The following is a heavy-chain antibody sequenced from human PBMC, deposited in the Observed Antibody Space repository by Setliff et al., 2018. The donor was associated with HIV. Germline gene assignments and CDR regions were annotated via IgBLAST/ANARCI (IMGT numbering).Heavy chain of an antibody. CDR3: ATKVYCTNGVCLDAFDI. Sequence: ASVKVSCKASGYTFTAYYMNWVRQAPGQGLEWMGRVNPNSGGTNYAQKFQGRVTMTRDTSISTAYMELRRLRSDDTAVYYCATKVYCTNGVCLDAFDIWGQGTKVTVSS. CDR2: VNPNSGGT. V-gene: IGHV1-2*06. D-gene: IGHD2-8*01. J-gene: IGHJ3*02. CDR1: GYTFTAYY.